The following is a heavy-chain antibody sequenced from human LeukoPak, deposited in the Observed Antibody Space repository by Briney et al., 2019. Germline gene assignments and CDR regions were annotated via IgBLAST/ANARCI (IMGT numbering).Heavy chain of an antibody. D-gene: IGHD3-10*01. Sequence: SETLSLTCAVYGGSSSGYYWSWIRQPPGKGLEWIGEINHSGSTNYNPSLKSRVTISVDTSKNQFSLKLSSVTAADTAVYYCASRYGSGSPNDALYYYGMDVWGQGTTVTVSS. CDR3: ASRYGSGSPNDALYYYGMDV. V-gene: IGHV4-34*01. CDR1: GGSSSGYY. CDR2: INHSGST. J-gene: IGHJ6*02.